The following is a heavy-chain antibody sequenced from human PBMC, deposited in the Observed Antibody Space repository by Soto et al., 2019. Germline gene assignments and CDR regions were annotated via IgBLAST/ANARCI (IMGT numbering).Heavy chain of an antibody. CDR3: ARRKNFRASTGGYFDY. J-gene: IGHJ4*02. Sequence: PSETLSLTCTVSGGSISSSSYYWGWIRQPPGKGLEWIGSIYYSGSTYYNPSLKSRVTISVDTSKNQFSLKLSSVTAADTAVYYCARRKNFRASTGGYFDYWGQGTLVTVSS. CDR2: IYYSGST. V-gene: IGHV4-39*01. D-gene: IGHD4-17*01. CDR1: GGSISSSSYY.